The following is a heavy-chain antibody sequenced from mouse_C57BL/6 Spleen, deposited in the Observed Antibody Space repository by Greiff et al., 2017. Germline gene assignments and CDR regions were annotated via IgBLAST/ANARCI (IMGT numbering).Heavy chain of an antibody. CDR1: GFTFSSYA. CDR3: ARGGYYSNFLLDY. CDR2: ISDGGSYT. Sequence: EVKLLESGGGLVKPGGSLKLSCAASGFTFSSYAMSWVRQTPGKRLEWVATISDGGSYTYYPDNVKGRFTISRDNAKNNLYLQLSHLKSEDTAMYYCARGGYYSNFLLDYWGQGTTLTVSS. D-gene: IGHD2-5*01. J-gene: IGHJ2*01. V-gene: IGHV5-4*03.